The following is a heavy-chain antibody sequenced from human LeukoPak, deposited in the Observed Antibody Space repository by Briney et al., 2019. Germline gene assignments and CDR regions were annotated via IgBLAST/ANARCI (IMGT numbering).Heavy chain of an antibody. V-gene: IGHV3-7*03. CDR2: INSDGSEG. Sequence: GGSLRLSCAVPGFTFSGFWMSWSRQAPGKGLEWVASINSDGSEGYYADVVKGRFTISRDNAKNSLYLQINSLRAEDTAVYYCARSSYSSSSSVWGQGTVVTVSS. CDR3: ARSSYSSSSSV. D-gene: IGHD6-6*01. J-gene: IGHJ3*01. CDR1: GFTFSGFW.